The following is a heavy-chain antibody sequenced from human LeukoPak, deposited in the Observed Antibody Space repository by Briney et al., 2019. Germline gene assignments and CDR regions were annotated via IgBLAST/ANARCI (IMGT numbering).Heavy chain of an antibody. CDR1: GFTFRNYW. CDR3: ARGDDSGYYDYFDY. Sequence: GGSLRLSCAASGFTFRNYWMSWVRQAPGKGLEWVSTIYTGGNTYYAASVKGRFTISRDFSKNTVFLHVNSLRAEDTAMYYCARGDDSGYYDYFDYWGQGALVTVSS. J-gene: IGHJ4*02. D-gene: IGHD3-22*01. CDR2: IYTGGNT. V-gene: IGHV3-53*01.